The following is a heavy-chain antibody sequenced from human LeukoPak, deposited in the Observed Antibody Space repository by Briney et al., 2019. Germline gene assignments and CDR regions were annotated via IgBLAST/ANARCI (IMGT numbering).Heavy chain of an antibody. D-gene: IGHD3-10*01. V-gene: IGHV3-7*01. CDR3: AKAGLLWFGESWMDV. CDR2: IKEDGSES. CDR1: GFIFSTYW. Sequence: PGGSVRLSCAASGFIFSTYWMSWVRQAPGKGLEWVANIKEDGSESHYVDSVKGRFTISRDNAKNSLYLQMNSLRAEDTAMYFCAKAGLLWFGESWMDVWGQGTTVTVSS. J-gene: IGHJ6*02.